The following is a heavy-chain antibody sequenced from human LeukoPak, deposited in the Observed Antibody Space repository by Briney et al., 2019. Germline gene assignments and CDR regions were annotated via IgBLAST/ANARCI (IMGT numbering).Heavy chain of an antibody. J-gene: IGHJ4*02. D-gene: IGHD6-13*01. Sequence: SETLSLTCTVSGGSISSYFWSWIRQPPGRRLEWIGYIYSGGNTNYSPSLRSRVTFSVDTSMNQFSLKLRSVTAADTAVYYCARAVGLSAAAGLFDYWGQGTLVTVSS. CDR3: ARAVGLSAAAGLFDY. V-gene: IGHV4-4*09. CDR1: GGSISSYF. CDR2: IYSGGNT.